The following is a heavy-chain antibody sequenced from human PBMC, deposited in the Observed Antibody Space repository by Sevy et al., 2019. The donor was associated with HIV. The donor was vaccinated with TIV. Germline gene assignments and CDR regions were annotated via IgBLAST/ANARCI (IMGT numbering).Heavy chain of an antibody. CDR1: GFTFINHA. Sequence: GGSLRLSCAASGFTFINHAMHWVRQAPGEGLEWVTVISYDGSNKYYADSVKGRFTISRDTSKSTVYLQMDSLRAEDTAVYYCARDLNSGYANYYYYGMDVWGQGTTVTVSS. CDR2: ISYDGSNK. V-gene: IGHV3-30*04. CDR3: ARDLNSGYANYYYYGMDV. J-gene: IGHJ6*02. D-gene: IGHD5-12*01.